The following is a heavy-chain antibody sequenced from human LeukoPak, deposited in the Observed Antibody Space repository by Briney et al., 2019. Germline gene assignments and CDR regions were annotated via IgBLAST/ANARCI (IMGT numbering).Heavy chain of an antibody. CDR3: ARETQYYDILTGYVGDADY. CDR2: ISSSSSYI. J-gene: IGHJ4*02. CDR1: GFTFSSYS. D-gene: IGHD3-9*01. V-gene: IGHV3-21*01. Sequence: GGSLRLSCAASGFTFSSYSMNWVRQAPGKGLEWVSSISSSSSYIYYADSVKGRFTISRDNAKNSLYLQMNSLRAEDTAVYYCARETQYYDILTGYVGDADYWGQGTLVTVSS.